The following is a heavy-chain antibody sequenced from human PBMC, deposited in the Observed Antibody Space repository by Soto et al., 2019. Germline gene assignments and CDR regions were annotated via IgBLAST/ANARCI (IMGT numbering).Heavy chain of an antibody. CDR1: GFTFSSYA. Sequence: EVQLLESGGGLVQPGGSLRLSCAASGFTFSSYAMSWVRQAPGKGLEWVSASSGSGGSKYYADSVKGRFTISRDNSKNKLYLKLNRLRDEDTDGYYCARDYGGSHSWYFDYWGQGTLVTVSS. CDR2: SSGSGGSK. D-gene: IGHD1-26*01. CDR3: ARDYGGSHSWYFDY. V-gene: IGHV3-23*01. J-gene: IGHJ4*02.